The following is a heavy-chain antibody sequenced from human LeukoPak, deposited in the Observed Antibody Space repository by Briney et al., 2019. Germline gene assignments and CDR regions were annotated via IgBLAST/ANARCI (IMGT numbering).Heavy chain of an antibody. D-gene: IGHD2/OR15-2a*01. CDR2: ISGSAHKI. J-gene: IGHJ4*02. V-gene: IGHV3-23*01. CDR3: AREATTLFFDY. CDR1: GFTFSNYA. Sequence: PGGSLRLSCVGSGFTFSNYAMSWVRQAPGKGLDWVSVISGSAHKIRYADSVKGRFTISRDNSKNTLYLQMNSLRAEDTAVYYCAREATTLFFDYWGQGTLVTVSS.